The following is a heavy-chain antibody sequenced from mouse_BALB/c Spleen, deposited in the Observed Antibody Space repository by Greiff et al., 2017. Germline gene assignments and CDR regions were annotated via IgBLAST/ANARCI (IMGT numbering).Heavy chain of an antibody. CDR3: ARRRTTALYYAMDY. CDR1: GFTFSSYT. D-gene: IGHD1-2*01. Sequence: EVKLVESGGGLVQPGGSLKLSCAASGFTFSSYTMSWVRQTPEKRLEWVAYISNGGGSTYYPDTVKGRFTISRDNAKNTLYLQMSSLKSEDTAMYYCARRRTTALYYAMDYWGQGNSVAVSS. CDR2: ISNGGGST. J-gene: IGHJ4*01. V-gene: IGHV5-12-2*01.